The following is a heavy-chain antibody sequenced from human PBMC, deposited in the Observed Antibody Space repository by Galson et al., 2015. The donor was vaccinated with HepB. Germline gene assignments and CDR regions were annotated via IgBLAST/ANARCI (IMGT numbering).Heavy chain of an antibody. CDR3: ARDEGSSGWMEGLGH. Sequence: SLRLSCAASGFTFSNYCMNWVRQAPGKGLEWVSSISSSSSYIYYADSVKGRFTISRDNAKNSLYLQMNSLRAEDTAVYYCARDEGSSGWMEGLGHWGQGTLVTVSS. CDR1: GFTFSNYC. V-gene: IGHV3-21*01. CDR2: ISSSSSYI. D-gene: IGHD6-19*01. J-gene: IGHJ5*02.